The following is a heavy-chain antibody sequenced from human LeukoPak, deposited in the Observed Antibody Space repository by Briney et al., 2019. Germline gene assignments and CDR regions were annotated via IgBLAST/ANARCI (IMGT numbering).Heavy chain of an antibody. D-gene: IGHD5-12*01. CDR2: ISYSGST. J-gene: IGHJ4*02. CDR1: GGSISSYY. V-gene: IGHV4-59*01. Sequence: ETLSLSCTVSGGSISSYYWNWIRQPPGKGLEWIGYISYSGSTNYNPSLKSRVTISLDTSKNQFSLKLRSVTAADTAVYYCARGFDSKSTYFDYWGQGTLLTVSS. CDR3: ARGFDSKSTYFDY.